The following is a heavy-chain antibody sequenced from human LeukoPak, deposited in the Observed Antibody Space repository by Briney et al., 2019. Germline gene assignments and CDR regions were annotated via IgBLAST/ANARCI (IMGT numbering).Heavy chain of an antibody. CDR2: IYRSGST. J-gene: IGHJ4*02. CDR1: GGSISNYY. V-gene: IGHV4-59*01. Sequence: SETLSLTCTVSGGSISNYYWNWIRQPPGKGLEWIGYIYRSGSTTYNPSLKSRVTISVDTSKSQFSLSLRSVTAADTAVYYCARDLLNEGNHLDYWGQGTLVTVSS. CDR3: ARDLLNEGNHLDY. D-gene: IGHD4-23*01.